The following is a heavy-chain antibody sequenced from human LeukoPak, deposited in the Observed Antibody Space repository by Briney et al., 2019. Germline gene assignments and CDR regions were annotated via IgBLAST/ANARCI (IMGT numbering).Heavy chain of an antibody. CDR2: INHSGST. Sequence: SETLSLTCTVSGVSISSYYWSWIRQPPGKGLEWIGEINHSGSTHYNPSIKSRVTISVDTSKNQFSLKLSSVTAADTAVYYCAREAQYCSSTSCYGQYFQHWGQGTLVIVPS. J-gene: IGHJ1*01. V-gene: IGHV4-34*01. D-gene: IGHD2-2*01. CDR1: GVSISSYY. CDR3: AREAQYCSSTSCYGQYFQH.